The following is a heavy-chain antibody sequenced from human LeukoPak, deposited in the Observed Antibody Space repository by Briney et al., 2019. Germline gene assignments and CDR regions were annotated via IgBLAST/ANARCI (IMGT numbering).Heavy chain of an antibody. Sequence: PSETLSLTCTVSGGSFSNYYWSWIRQTPGKGLEWIGYIYYSGSTNYNPSLKSRVTISVDMSKNQFPLKLSSVTAADTALYYCAMSEMATIHRWGQGTLVTVSS. D-gene: IGHD5-24*01. CDR3: AMSEMATIHR. CDR2: IYYSGST. V-gene: IGHV4-59*08. J-gene: IGHJ4*02. CDR1: GGSFSNYY.